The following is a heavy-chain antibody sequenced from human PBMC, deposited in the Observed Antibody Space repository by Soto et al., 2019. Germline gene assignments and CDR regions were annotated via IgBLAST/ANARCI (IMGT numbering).Heavy chain of an antibody. Sequence: GASVKVSCTASGYACTSYYMPWVRHAPGQGLEWMGIINPSGGSTSYAQKFQGRVTMTRDTSTSTVYMELSSLRAEDTAVYYCERSSVSRTTDAFDIWGQGTMVTV. D-gene: IGHD4-17*01. J-gene: IGHJ3*02. CDR2: INPSGGST. CDR1: GYACTSYY. CDR3: ERSSVSRTTDAFDI. V-gene: IGHV1-46*01.